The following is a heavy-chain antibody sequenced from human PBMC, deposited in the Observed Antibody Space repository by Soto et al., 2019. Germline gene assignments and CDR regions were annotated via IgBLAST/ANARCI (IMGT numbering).Heavy chain of an antibody. J-gene: IGHJ4*02. CDR3: ARAPMMLSRSYFDS. Sequence: TLSLTCTVSGGSIRNFYWSWVRQPPGKGLEWIGDISYSGNTNYNPSLKSLVSISVDTSKHQLSLNLTSVTAADTAVYSWARAPMMLSRSYFDSWGQGTPVTVSS. V-gene: IGHV4-59*01. CDR1: GGSIRNFY. D-gene: IGHD2-8*01. CDR2: ISYSGNT.